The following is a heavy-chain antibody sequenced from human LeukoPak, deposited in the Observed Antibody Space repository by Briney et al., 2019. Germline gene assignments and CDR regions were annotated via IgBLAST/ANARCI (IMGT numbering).Heavy chain of an antibody. CDR2: IYPVDSDT. Sequence: GESLKISCKGSGYSFTNYWIGWVRKMPGKGLEWMGIIYPVDSDTRYSPSFQGQVAISADKSISTAYLQWSSLEASDTAMYYCARRFYYGSGKYYFDYWGQGTLVTVSS. CDR1: GYSFTNYW. D-gene: IGHD3-10*01. V-gene: IGHV5-51*01. CDR3: ARRFYYGSGKYYFDY. J-gene: IGHJ4*02.